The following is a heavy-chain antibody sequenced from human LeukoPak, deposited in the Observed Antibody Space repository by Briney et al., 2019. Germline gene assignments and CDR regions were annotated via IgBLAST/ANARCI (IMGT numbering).Heavy chain of an antibody. J-gene: IGHJ6*02. D-gene: IGHD3-10*01. CDR3: ARDLFVGHYGLVDV. Sequence: PGGSLRLSCAASGFTVSSNYMSWVRQAPGKGLEWVSVIYSGGSTYYADSVKGRFTISRDNAKNSLYLQMNSLRAEDTAVYYCARDLFVGHYGLVDVWGQGTTVTVSS. CDR1: GFTVSSNY. V-gene: IGHV3-53*01. CDR2: IYSGGST.